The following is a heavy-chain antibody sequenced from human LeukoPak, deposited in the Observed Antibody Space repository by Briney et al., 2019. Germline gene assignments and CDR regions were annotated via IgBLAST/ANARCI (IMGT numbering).Heavy chain of an antibody. CDR2: INPSGGST. D-gene: IGHD2-15*01. CDR3: ARDPPGCSGGSCYPSYYFDY. CDR1: GYTFTSYY. V-gene: IGHV1-46*01. Sequence: ASVKVSCKASGYTFTSYYMHWVRQAPGQGLEWMGIINPSGGSTSYAQKFQGRVTMTRDTSTSTVYKELSSLRSEDTAVYYCARDPPGCSGGSCYPSYYFDYWGQGTLVTVSS. J-gene: IGHJ4*02.